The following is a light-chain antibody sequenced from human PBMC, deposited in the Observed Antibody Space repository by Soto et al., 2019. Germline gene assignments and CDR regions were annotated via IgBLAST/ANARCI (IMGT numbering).Light chain of an antibody. CDR2: DAS. CDR1: QRVSSH. CDR3: QQCSNWPWT. Sequence: EIVLTQSPATLSLSPGERATLSCRASQRVSSHFAWYQQKPGQAPRLLIYDASNRATGIPARFSGSGSGTDFTPTICSLQPEDFAVYSCQQCSNWPWTFGQGTNVDIK. V-gene: IGKV3-11*01. J-gene: IGKJ1*01.